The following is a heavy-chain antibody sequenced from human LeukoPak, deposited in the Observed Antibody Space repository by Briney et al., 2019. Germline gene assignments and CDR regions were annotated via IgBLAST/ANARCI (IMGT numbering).Heavy chain of an antibody. D-gene: IGHD6-13*01. J-gene: IGHJ6*02. Sequence: GGSLRLSCAASGFAFSSYWMTWVRQAPGKGLEWVANIKPDGSEKYYVDSVKGRFTISRDNAENSLYLEMNSLRAEDTAVYYCGRAAPRSVAGISAYYYGMDVWGQGTTVTVSS. CDR3: GRAAPRSVAGISAYYYGMDV. V-gene: IGHV3-7*01. CDR2: IKPDGSEK. CDR1: GFAFSSYW.